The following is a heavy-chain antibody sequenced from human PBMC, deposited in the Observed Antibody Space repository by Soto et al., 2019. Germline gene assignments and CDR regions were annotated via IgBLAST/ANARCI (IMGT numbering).Heavy chain of an antibody. Sequence: EVQLLESGGGLVQPGWSLRLSCEASGFTFSSYAMSWVRQAPGKGLEWVSAISGSGGSTYYADSVKGRFTISRDNSKNTLYLQMNSLRAEDTAVYYCAYAPSIVATENFDYWGQGTLVTVSS. V-gene: IGHV3-23*01. CDR2: ISGSGGST. D-gene: IGHD5-12*01. J-gene: IGHJ4*02. CDR1: GFTFSSYA. CDR3: AYAPSIVATENFDY.